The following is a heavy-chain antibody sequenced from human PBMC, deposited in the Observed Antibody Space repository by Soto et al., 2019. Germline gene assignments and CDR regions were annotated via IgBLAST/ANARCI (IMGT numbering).Heavy chain of an antibody. CDR2: ISSNGGST. V-gene: IGHV3-64D*06. J-gene: IGHJ6*02. Sequence: GGSLRLSCSASGFTFSSYAMHWVRQAPGKGLEYVSAISSNGGSTYYADSVKGRFTISRDNSKNTLYLQMSSLRAEDTAVYYCVKTDNKFQYCSGGSRYDPYYYGMDVWGQGTTVTVSS. CDR1: GFTFSSYA. D-gene: IGHD2-15*01. CDR3: VKTDNKFQYCSGGSRYDPYYYGMDV.